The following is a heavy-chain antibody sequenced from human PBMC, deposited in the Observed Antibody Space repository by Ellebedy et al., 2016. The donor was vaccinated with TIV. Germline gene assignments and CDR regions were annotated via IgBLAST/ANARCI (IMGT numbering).Heavy chain of an antibody. CDR3: ARGSGAS. CDR2: IKPDGSDK. V-gene: IGHV3-7*01. CDR1: GLTFSNHW. D-gene: IGHD3-10*01. J-gene: IGHJ4*02. Sequence: GESLKISCAASGLTFSNHWMSWVRQAPGKGLEWVANIKPDGSDKYYVDSVKGRFTISRDNVKNSLYLQMNSLRGEDTAVYYCARGSGASWGQGTLVTVSS.